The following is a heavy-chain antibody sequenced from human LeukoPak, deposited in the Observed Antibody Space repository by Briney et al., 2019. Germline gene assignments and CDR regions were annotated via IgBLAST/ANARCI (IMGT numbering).Heavy chain of an antibody. V-gene: IGHV3-21*01. D-gene: IGHD6-19*01. Sequence: GGSLRLSCAASGFTFSSYSMNWVRQAPGKGLEWVSSISSSSSYIYYADSVKGRFTISRDNAKNSLYLQMNSLRAEDMAVYYCARDYSSESWFDPWGQGTLVTVSS. J-gene: IGHJ5*02. CDR1: GFTFSSYS. CDR2: ISSSSSYI. CDR3: ARDYSSESWFDP.